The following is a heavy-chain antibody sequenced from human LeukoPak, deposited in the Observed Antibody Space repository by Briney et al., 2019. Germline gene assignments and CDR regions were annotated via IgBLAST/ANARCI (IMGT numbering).Heavy chain of an antibody. CDR3: AKDLHYGSADY. Sequence: GGSLRLSCAASGFTVSSNYMSWVRQAPGKGLEWVSVIYSGGSTYYADSVKGRFTISRDNAKNTLYLQMNSLRAEDTAVYYCAKDLHYGSADYWGQGTLVTVSS. D-gene: IGHD3-10*01. J-gene: IGHJ4*02. CDR1: GFTVSSNY. CDR2: IYSGGST. V-gene: IGHV3-53*01.